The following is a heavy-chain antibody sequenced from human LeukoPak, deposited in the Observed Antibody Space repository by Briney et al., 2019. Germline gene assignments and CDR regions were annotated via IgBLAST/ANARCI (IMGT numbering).Heavy chain of an antibody. V-gene: IGHV5-51*01. J-gene: IGHJ2*01. CDR2: IYPSDSDT. CDR1: GYRFTSYW. D-gene: IGHD2/OR15-2a*01. CDR3: VRPLGPLFCNKMNCPHGYFDL. Sequence: GESLKISCKGSGYRFTSYWIGWVRQMPGKGLEWMAIIYPSDSDTRYSPSFQGQVTISVDKSINTAYLQWSSLKASDTAMYYCVRPLGPLFCNKMNCPHGYFDLWGRGTLVTVSS.